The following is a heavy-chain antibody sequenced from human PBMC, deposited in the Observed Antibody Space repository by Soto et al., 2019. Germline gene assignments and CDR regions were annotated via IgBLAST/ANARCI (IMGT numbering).Heavy chain of an antibody. Sequence: GGSLRLSWAASGITFRNYAMHWVRQAPGKGLEWVAIISFDASNKYYADSVGGRFTIARDNSKNTLYLQMNSLRTDDTAVYYCARGEGIGIVVVPAVPHDFWGQGTLVTDSS. CDR1: GITFRNYA. CDR2: ISFDASNK. D-gene: IGHD2-2*01. CDR3: ARGEGIGIVVVPAVPHDF. V-gene: IGHV3-30-3*01. J-gene: IGHJ4*02.